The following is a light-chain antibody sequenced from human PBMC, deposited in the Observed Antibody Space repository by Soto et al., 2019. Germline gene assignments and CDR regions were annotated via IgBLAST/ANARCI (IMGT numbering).Light chain of an antibody. CDR3: HQRSNWPPLT. CDR2: DAS. CDR1: QSVSSD. V-gene: IGKV3-11*01. Sequence: EIVLTQSPATLSLSPGERATLSCRASQSVSSDLAWYQQKPGQAPRLLIYDASNRATGIPARFSGSGSGTDITLTISSLEPEDFAVYYCHQRSNWPPLTFGGGTKVEIK. J-gene: IGKJ4*01.